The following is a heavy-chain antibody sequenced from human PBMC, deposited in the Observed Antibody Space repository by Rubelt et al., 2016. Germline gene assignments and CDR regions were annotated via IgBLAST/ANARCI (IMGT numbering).Heavy chain of an antibody. Sequence: QVQLVQSGAEVKKPGSSVKVSCKASGGTFSSYAISWVRQAPGQGLEWMGRIIPILGIVNYAQKFQGRVTITADKSTSTAYMELSSLRSEDTAVYYCARVFVIAAAELDWGQEPWSPSPQ. J-gene: IGHJ4*01. V-gene: IGHV1-69*09. CDR3: ARVFVIAAAELD. CDR2: IIPILGIV. D-gene: IGHD6-13*01. CDR1: GGTFSSYA.